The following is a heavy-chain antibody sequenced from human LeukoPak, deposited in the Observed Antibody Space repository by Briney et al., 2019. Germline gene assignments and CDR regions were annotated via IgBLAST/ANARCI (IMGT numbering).Heavy chain of an antibody. CDR3: ARLNDIAVVAAAAPHYEY. CDR2: ISAYKGVT. CDR1: GYTFISYG. Sequence: WASVNVSCKPSGYTFISYGSSWVRQARGQGLAGVGWISAYKGVTDYAQKFQGRLAIPTDISTPKVYVEVMGQTCEDTAVYYCARLNDIAVVAAAAPHYEYWGQGTLVTVSS. V-gene: IGHV1-18*01. J-gene: IGHJ4*02. D-gene: IGHD2-15*01.